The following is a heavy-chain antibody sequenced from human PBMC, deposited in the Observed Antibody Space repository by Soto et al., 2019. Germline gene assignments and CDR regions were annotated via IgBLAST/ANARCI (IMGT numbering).Heavy chain of an antibody. CDR1: GGSFSGYY. CDR3: ARSGKICSSTSCYAGSYYYYMDV. J-gene: IGHJ6*03. V-gene: IGHV4-34*01. Sequence: SETLSLTCAVYGGSFSGYYWSWIRQPPGKGLEWIGEINHSGSTNYNPSLKSRVTISVDTSKNQFSLKLSSVTAADTAVYYCARSGKICSSTSCYAGSYYYYMDVWGKGTTVTVSS. D-gene: IGHD2-2*01. CDR2: INHSGST.